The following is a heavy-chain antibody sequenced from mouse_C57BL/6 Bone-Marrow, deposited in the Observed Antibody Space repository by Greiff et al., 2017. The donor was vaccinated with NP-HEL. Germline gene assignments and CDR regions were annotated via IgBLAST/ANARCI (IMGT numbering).Heavy chain of an antibody. J-gene: IGHJ3*01. CDR3: ARFYYYGSKFAY. Sequence: QVQLQQSGAELARPGASVKLSCKASGYTFTSYGISWVKQRTGQGLEWIGEIYPRSGNTYYNEKFKGKATLTADKSSSTAYMELRSLTSEDSAVYFCARFYYYGSKFAYWGQGTLVTVSA. CDR1: GYTFTSYG. V-gene: IGHV1-81*01. D-gene: IGHD1-1*01. CDR2: IYPRSGNT.